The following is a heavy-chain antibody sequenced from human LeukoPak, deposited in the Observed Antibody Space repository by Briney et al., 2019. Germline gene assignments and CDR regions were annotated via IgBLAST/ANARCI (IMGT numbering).Heavy chain of an antibody. Sequence: GGSLRLSCAAAGFTFSSYWMTWVRQAPGKGLEWVACMKEEGSEKYYVDSVKGRFTIYRDNAKNSLYLQMNSLRAEDTAVYYCAKEGCDIVATIGYYYYYYMDVWGKGTTVTVSS. V-gene: IGHV3-7*01. CDR1: GFTFSSYW. CDR2: MKEEGSEK. J-gene: IGHJ6*03. D-gene: IGHD5-12*01. CDR3: AKEGCDIVATIGYYYYYYMDV.